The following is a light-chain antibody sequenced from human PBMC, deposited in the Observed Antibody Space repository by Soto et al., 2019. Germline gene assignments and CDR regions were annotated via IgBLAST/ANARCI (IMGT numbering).Light chain of an antibody. V-gene: IGLV2-8*01. CDR2: EVT. J-gene: IGLJ3*02. CDR3: PLKVGNDIWV. Sequence: QSALTQPPSASGSPGQSVTISCTGTSSDVGAYKYVSWYQQYPGKAPKLMIYEVTKRPSGVPDRFSGSKSGNTASLTVSGLQAEEEADFYRPLKVGNDIWVFGGGTKLTVL. CDR1: SSDVGAYKY.